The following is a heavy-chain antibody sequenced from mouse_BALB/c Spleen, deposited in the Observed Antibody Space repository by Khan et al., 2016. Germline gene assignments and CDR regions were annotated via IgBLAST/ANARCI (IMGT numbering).Heavy chain of an antibody. Sequence: EVQLQESGPGLVKPSQSLSLTCTVTGYSITSDYAWNWIRQFPGNKLEWMGYISYSGSTSYNPSLKSRISITRDTSKNQFFLQLNSVTTEDTATYYCARYYYGSSYFDDWGQGTTLTVSS. CDR2: ISYSGST. J-gene: IGHJ2*01. D-gene: IGHD1-1*01. CDR1: GYSITSDYA. V-gene: IGHV3-2*02. CDR3: ARYYYGSSYFDD.